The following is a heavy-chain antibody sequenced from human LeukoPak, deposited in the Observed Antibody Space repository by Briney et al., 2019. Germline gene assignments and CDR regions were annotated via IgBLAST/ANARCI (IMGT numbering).Heavy chain of an antibody. Sequence: SEPLYLPCTVSGGSFSSYYWSWIRQPAGEGLEWIGRIYTSGSSNYIHYLKSRDTMSVDTSNNQISLKLSPVTAADTAVYYCASEVGEYSDGQWGLFDYWGQGTLVTVSS. CDR3: ASEVGEYSDGQWGLFDY. V-gene: IGHV4-4*07. CDR2: IYTSGSS. D-gene: IGHD5-18*01. J-gene: IGHJ4*02. CDR1: GGSFSSYY.